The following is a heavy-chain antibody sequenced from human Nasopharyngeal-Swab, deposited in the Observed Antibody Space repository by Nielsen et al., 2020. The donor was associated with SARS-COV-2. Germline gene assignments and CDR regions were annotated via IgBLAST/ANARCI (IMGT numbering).Heavy chain of an antibody. J-gene: IGHJ5*02. Sequence: ASVKVSCKASGYTFTSYGISWVRQAPGQGLEWMGWISAYNGNTNYAQKLQGRVIMTTDTSTSTAYMELRSLRSDDTAVYYCAREIEDKGKPLFDPWGQGTLVTVSS. CDR1: GYTFTSYG. CDR3: AREIEDKGKPLFDP. CDR2: ISAYNGNT. D-gene: IGHD2-15*01. V-gene: IGHV1-18*01.